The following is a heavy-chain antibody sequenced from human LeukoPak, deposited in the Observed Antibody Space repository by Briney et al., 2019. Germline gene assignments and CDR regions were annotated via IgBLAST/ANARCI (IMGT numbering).Heavy chain of an antibody. D-gene: IGHD2-2*01. V-gene: IGHV1-18*01. CDR2: ISAYNGNT. J-gene: IGHJ4*02. CDR3: ARDRESYYCSSTNCYLHY. CDR1: GYTFFSYA. Sequence: GASVKVSCKASGYTFFSYAMNWVRQAPGQGLEWMGWISAYNGNTNYAQKLQGRVTMTTDTSTSTAYMELRSLRSDDTAVYYCARDRESYYCSSTNCYLHYWGQGTLVTVSS.